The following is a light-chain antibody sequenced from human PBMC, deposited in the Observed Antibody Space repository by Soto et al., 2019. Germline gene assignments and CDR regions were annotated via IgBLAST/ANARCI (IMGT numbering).Light chain of an antibody. Sequence: VLPQSPATLSVSPWRRATLSCLPSQSVSSNFAWYQQKPGDAPRLLIYGASTRATGIPARFSGSGSGREFTLTISSLLSAEFAVYYCQQYNNWPPWTFGQGTRLDIK. CDR1: QSVSSN. CDR2: GAS. CDR3: QQYNNWPPWT. J-gene: IGKJ1*01. V-gene: IGKV3-15*01.